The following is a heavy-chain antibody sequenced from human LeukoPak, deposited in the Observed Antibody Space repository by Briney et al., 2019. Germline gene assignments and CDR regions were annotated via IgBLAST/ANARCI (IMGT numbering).Heavy chain of an antibody. Sequence: GGSLRLSCAASGFTFSDYYMIWIRHAPGKGLEGGSYISSSVSTIYYADSAKGRFTISRYNAKNSLYLQLTSIRAEDTAVYYCARGFYSRLEAGPDGFDFWGHGTMVTVSS. CDR2: ISSSVSTI. D-gene: IGHD6-13*01. J-gene: IGHJ3*01. CDR3: ARGFYSRLEAGPDGFDF. CDR1: GFTFSDYY. V-gene: IGHV3-11*01.